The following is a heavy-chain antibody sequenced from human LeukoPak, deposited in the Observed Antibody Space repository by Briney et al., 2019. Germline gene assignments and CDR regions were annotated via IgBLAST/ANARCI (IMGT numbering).Heavy chain of an antibody. J-gene: IGHJ4*02. CDR2: IIPIFGTA. CDR3: ARDRPAAAIGDRDYFDH. D-gene: IGHD2-2*01. Sequence: GSSVKVSCKASGGTFSSYAISWLRQAPGQGLEWMGRIIPIFGTANYAQKFQGRVTITTDESTSTAYMELSSLRSEDTALYYCARDRPAAAIGDRDYFDHWGQGTLVTVSS. CDR1: GGTFSSYA. V-gene: IGHV1-69*05.